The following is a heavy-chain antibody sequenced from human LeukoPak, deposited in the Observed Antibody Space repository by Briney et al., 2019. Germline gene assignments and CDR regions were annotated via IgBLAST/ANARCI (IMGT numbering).Heavy chain of an antibody. CDR1: GGSISSSTYY. J-gene: IGHJ4*02. CDR3: ARERTGYSSSWYEGGY. Sequence: SETLSLTCTVSGGSISSSTYYWGWIRQPPGKGLEWIGSIYYSGSTYYNPSLKSRVTISVDTSKNQFSLKLSSVTAADTAVYYCARERTGYSSSWYEGGYWGQGTLVTVSS. V-gene: IGHV4-39*07. CDR2: IYYSGST. D-gene: IGHD6-13*01.